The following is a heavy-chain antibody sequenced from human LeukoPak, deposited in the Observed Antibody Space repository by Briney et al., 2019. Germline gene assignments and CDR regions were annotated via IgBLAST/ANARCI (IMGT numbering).Heavy chain of an antibody. V-gene: IGHV3-7*04. J-gene: IGHJ4*02. D-gene: IGHD2-15*01. CDR1: GFTFNSYW. Sequence: GGSLRLSCAASGFTFNSYWMTWVRQAPGKGLEWVASIKPDGSDKYYADSVKGRFTISRDNAKNSLYLQMNSLRAEDTPVYYCARIYCSGGSCTFDYWSQGTLVTVSS. CDR2: IKPDGSDK. CDR3: ARIYCSGGSCTFDY.